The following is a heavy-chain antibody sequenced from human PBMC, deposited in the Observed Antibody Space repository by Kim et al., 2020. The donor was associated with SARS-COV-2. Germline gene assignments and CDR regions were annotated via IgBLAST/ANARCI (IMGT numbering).Heavy chain of an antibody. Sequence: SETLSLTCIVSGGSISSSSYYWGWIRQPPGKGLEWIGSIYYSGSTYYNPSLKSRVTISVDTSKNQFSLKLSSVTAADTAVYYCARRGYSYGFGGRGGWYFDYWGQGTLVTVSS. J-gene: IGHJ4*02. CDR3: ARRGYSYGFGGRGGWYFDY. V-gene: IGHV4-39*01. CDR1: GGSISSSSYY. CDR2: IYYSGST. D-gene: IGHD5-18*01.